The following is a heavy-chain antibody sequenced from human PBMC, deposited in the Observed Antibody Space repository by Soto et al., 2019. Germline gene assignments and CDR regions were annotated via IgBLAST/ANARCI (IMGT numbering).Heavy chain of an antibody. CDR1: GFSLSSNEVG. CDR3: AHRGGAAAGTDFFDY. Sequence: QITLKESGPTLVKPTQTLTLTCTFSGFSLSSNEVGVGWIRQPPGKALEWLALIYWDGDKHYSPSLKSRLTITKDTSQNQVVLTMTTMDPVDTATYYCAHRGGAAAGTDFFDYWGQGTLVTVSS. V-gene: IGHV2-5*02. D-gene: IGHD6-13*01. CDR2: IYWDGDK. J-gene: IGHJ4*02.